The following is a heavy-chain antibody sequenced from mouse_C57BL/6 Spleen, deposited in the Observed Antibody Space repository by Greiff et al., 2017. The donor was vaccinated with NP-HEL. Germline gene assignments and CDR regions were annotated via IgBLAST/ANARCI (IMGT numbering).Heavy chain of an antibody. CDR1: GFTFSSYT. D-gene: IGHD1-1*01. J-gene: IGHJ4*01. CDR3: ARHRYYGSSPYYAMDY. CDR2: ISGGGGNT. Sequence: EVMLVESGGGLVKPGGSLKLSCAASGFTFSSYTMSWVRQTPEKRLEWVATISGGGGNTYYPDSVKGRFTISRDNAKNTLYLQMSSLRSEDTALYYCARHRYYGSSPYYAMDYWGQGTSVTVSS. V-gene: IGHV5-9*01.